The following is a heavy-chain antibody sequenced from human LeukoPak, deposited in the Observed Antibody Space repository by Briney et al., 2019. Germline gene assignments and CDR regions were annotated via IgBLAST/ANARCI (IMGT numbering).Heavy chain of an antibody. CDR1: GFTFSTYV. D-gene: IGHD3-10*01. CDR2: ISESGAGT. V-gene: IGHV3-23*01. CDR3: AKGLYYYGSGSLDH. Sequence: PXGSLRLSCAASGFTFSTYVMSWVRQAPGKGLDYVAGISESGAGTYYVDSVKGRFTISRDNSKNTLYLQMNSLRAEDTALYYCAKGLYYYGSGSLDHWGLGTLVSVSS. J-gene: IGHJ4*02.